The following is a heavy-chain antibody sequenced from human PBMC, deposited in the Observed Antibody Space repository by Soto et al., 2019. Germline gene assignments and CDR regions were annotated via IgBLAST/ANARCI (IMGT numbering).Heavy chain of an antibody. CDR3: GRVERGITIFGVVIPPFDY. Sequence: GGSLRLSCAASGFTFSDYYMSWIRQAPGKGLEWVSYISSSGSTIYYAESVKGRFTISRENAKNSLYLQMNGLRAEDPAVYYCGRVERGITIFGVVIPPFDYWGQGTLVTVSS. J-gene: IGHJ4*02. CDR1: GFTFSDYY. D-gene: IGHD3-3*01. V-gene: IGHV3-11*01. CDR2: ISSSGSTI.